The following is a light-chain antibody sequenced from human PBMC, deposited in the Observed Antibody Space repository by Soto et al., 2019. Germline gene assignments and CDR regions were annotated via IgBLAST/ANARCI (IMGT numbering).Light chain of an antibody. J-gene: IGKJ1*01. CDR3: QQYGTSPRT. CDR1: QGIFSTY. Sequence: EIVLTQSPGTLSLSPGERATLSCRASQGIFSTYVAWYQQRSGQPPRLLIYGASNRSTAIPDRISGSGSGTDFTRTISRLEPEDFAVYYCQQYGTSPRTFGQGTKVEFK. CDR2: GAS. V-gene: IGKV3-20*01.